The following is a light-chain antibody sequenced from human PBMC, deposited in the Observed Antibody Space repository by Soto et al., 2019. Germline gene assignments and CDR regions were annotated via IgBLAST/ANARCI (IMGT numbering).Light chain of an antibody. V-gene: IGLV2-14*01. CDR2: EVT. J-gene: IGLJ1*01. Sequence: QSALTQPASVSGSPGQSITISCTGTSGDIGSYNRVSWYQQHPGKAPKLIIYEVTDRPSGVSNRFSGSKSGNTASLTISGLQAEDEAEYYCRSYPNIRTRACVFGTGTKLTVL. CDR1: SGDIGSYNR. CDR3: RSYPNIRTRACV.